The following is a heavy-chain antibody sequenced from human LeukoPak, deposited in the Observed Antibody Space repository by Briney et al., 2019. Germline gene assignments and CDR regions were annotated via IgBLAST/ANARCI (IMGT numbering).Heavy chain of an antibody. CDR1: GFTFSSYW. CDR3: TRATVVVATASLGY. V-gene: IGHV3-74*01. CDR2: INSDGSTI. J-gene: IGHJ4*02. D-gene: IGHD2-2*01. Sequence: PGGSLRLSCAASGFTFSSYWMHWVRQAPGKGLVWVSRINSDGSTINYADSVKGRFTISRDNAKNTLYLQMDSLRAEDTAVYYCTRATVVVATASLGYWRLGTLVTVSS.